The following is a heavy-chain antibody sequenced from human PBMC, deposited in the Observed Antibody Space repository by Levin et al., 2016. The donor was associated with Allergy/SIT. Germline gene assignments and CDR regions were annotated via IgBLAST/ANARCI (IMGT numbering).Heavy chain of an antibody. CDR3: ARLSIAVAQRLDY. CDR2: IYYSGST. Sequence: SETLSLTCTVSGGSISSSSYYWGWIRQPPGKGLEWIGSIYYSGSTYYNPSLKSRVTISVDTSKNQFSLKLSSVTAADTAVYYCARLSIAVAQRLDYWGQGTLVTVSS. CDR1: GGSISSSSYY. V-gene: IGHV4-39*01. D-gene: IGHD6-19*01. J-gene: IGHJ4*02.